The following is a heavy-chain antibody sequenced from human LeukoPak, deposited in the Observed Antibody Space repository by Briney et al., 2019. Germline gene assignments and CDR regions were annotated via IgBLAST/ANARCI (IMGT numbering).Heavy chain of an antibody. CDR2: ISGSGSIT. J-gene: IGHJ4*02. Sequence: PGGSLRLSCAASGFTFSSYAMSWVRQAPGKGLEWVPTISGSGSITYYADSVKGRFTISRDNSRNTLYLQMNTLRADDTAVYYCARAGNYYGDYDFWGQGTLVTVSS. V-gene: IGHV3-23*01. CDR1: GFTFSSYA. CDR3: ARAGNYYGDYDF. D-gene: IGHD4-17*01.